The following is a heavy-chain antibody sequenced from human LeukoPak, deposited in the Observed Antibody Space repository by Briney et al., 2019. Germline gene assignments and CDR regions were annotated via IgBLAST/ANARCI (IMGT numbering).Heavy chain of an antibody. Sequence: GESLKISCKGSGYSFTSYWIGWVRQMPGKGLEWMGIIYPGDSDTRYSPSFQGQVTISADKSISTAYLQWSSLKASDTAMYYCAIHHYYDSSGQAAFDPWGQGTLVTVSS. CDR1: GYSFTSYW. CDR3: AIHHYYDSSGQAAFDP. D-gene: IGHD3-22*01. V-gene: IGHV5-51*01. CDR2: IYPGDSDT. J-gene: IGHJ5*02.